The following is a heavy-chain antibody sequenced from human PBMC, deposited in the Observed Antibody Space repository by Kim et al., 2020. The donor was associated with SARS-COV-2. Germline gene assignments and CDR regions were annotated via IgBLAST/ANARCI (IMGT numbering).Heavy chain of an antibody. D-gene: IGHD2-2*01. CDR1: GGSISSSSYY. CDR2: IYYSGST. CDR3: ARHQYQLLSLDP. J-gene: IGHJ5*02. V-gene: IGHV4-39*01. Sequence: SETLSLTCTVSGGSISSSSYYWGWIRQPPGKGLEWIGSIYYSGSTYYNPSLKSRVTISVDTSKNQFSLKLSSVTAADTAVYYCARHQYQLLSLDPWGQGTLVTVSS.